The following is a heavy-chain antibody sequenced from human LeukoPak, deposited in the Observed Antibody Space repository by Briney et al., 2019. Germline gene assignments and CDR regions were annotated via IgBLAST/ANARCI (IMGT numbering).Heavy chain of an antibody. CDR3: ARAEYSSSSNWFDP. V-gene: IGHV4-39*07. D-gene: IGHD6-6*01. CDR1: GGSVSSSSYY. CDR2: IYYSGST. Sequence: PSETLSLTCAVSGGSVSSSSYYWGWIRQPPGKGLEWIGSIYYSGSTYYNPSLKSRVTISVDTSKNQFSLKLSSVTAADTAVYYCARAEYSSSSNWFDPWGQGTLVSVSS. J-gene: IGHJ5*02.